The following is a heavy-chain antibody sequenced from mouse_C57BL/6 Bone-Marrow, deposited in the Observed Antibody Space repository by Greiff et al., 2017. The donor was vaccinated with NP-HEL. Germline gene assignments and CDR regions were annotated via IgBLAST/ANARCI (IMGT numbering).Heavy chain of an antibody. CDR2: IRSKSNNYAT. D-gene: IGHD2-1*01. J-gene: IGHJ2*01. V-gene: IGHV10-1*01. Sequence: EVQLVESGGGLVQPKGSLKLSCAASGFSFNTYAMNWVRQAPGKGLEWVARIRSKSNNYATYYADSVKDRFTISRDDSESMLYLQMNNLKTEDTAMYYCVRQSLGNLDYWGQGTTLTVSS. CDR3: VRQSLGNLDY. CDR1: GFSFNTYA.